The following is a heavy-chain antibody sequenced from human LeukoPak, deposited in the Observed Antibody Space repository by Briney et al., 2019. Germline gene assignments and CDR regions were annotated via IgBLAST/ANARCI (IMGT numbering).Heavy chain of an antibody. CDR3: ARGLGGVPAAIGY. V-gene: IGHV4-31*03. D-gene: IGHD2-2*01. Sequence: SQTLSLTCTVSGGSISSGGYYWSWIRQHPGKGLEWIGYIYYSGSTYYNPSLKSRFTISVDTSKNQFSLKLSSVRAADTAVYYCARGLGGVPAAIGYWGQGTLVTVSS. CDR1: GGSISSGGYY. CDR2: IYYSGST. J-gene: IGHJ4*02.